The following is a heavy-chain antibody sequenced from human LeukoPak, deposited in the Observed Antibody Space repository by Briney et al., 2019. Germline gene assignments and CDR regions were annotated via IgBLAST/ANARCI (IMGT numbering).Heavy chain of an antibody. CDR2: IYPGDSDT. D-gene: IGHD3-22*01. CDR1: GYSFTSYW. J-gene: IGHJ1*01. V-gene: IGHV5-51*01. Sequence: GESLKISCKGSGYSFTSYWIGWLRQMPGKGLDGMGIIYPGDSDTRYSPSFQGQVTISADKSISTAYLQWSSLKASDTAMYYCARHAWGDYDSSGYYLDFQHWGQGTLVTVSS. CDR3: ARHAWGDYDSSGYYLDFQH.